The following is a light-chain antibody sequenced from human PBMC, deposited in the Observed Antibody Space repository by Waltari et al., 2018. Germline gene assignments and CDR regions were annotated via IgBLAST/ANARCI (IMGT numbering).Light chain of an antibody. CDR3: QSADDSGNHVL. Sequence: SPGLTQPPSVSVSQGQTAIITCSGSELTDQYIYWFQQKAGQAPVVVIRRKNGRPSGIPERFSASDSGTTGTLVISGVEAEDEADYYCQSADDSGNHVLFGGGTRLTVL. CDR2: RKN. V-gene: IGLV3-25*03. J-gene: IGLJ2*01. CDR1: ELTDQY.